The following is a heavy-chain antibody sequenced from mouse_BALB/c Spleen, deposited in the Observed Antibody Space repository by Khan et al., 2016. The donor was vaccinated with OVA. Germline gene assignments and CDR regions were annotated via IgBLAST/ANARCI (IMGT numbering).Heavy chain of an antibody. V-gene: IGHV5-6*01. CDR3: ASHLTGSFAY. CDR1: GFTFSSYS. J-gene: IGHJ3*01. CDR2: ISSGGDYT. D-gene: IGHD4-1*01. Sequence: EVELVASGGDLVKPGGSLKLSCAASGFTFSSYSMSWVRQTPDKRLEWVATISSGGDYTYYPDNVKGRFPFSRDNAKNTLYLQMSSLKSEDTAMYYCASHLTGSFAYWGQGTLVTVAA.